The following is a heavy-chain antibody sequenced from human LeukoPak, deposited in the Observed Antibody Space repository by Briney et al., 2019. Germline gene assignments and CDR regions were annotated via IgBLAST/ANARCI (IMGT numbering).Heavy chain of an antibody. V-gene: IGHV1-69*13. D-gene: IGHD3-3*01. CDR3: ARSGLNDFWSGYYSWFDP. J-gene: IGHJ5*02. Sequence: GASVKVSCKASGGTFSSYAISWVRQAPGQGLEWMGGINPIFGTANYAQKFQGRVTITADESTSTAYMELSSLRSEDTAVYYCARSGLNDFWSGYYSWFDPWGQGTLVTVSS. CDR2: INPIFGTA. CDR1: GGTFSSYA.